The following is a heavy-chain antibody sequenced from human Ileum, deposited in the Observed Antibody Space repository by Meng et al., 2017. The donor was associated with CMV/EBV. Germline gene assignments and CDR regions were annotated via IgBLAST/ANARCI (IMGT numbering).Heavy chain of an antibody. CDR1: GAAMSSSSYS. CDR3: ARRPAILTGFNCFDP. CDR2: SYYSGST. Sequence: GAAMSSSSYSCGWIRQRPRTGLELSGSSYYSGSTYSNPSPTIRGTISVYTSKNQFSLKLSSVTAADTAAYYCARRPAILTGFNCFDPWGQGTLVTVSS. V-gene: IGHV4-39*01. J-gene: IGHJ5*02. D-gene: IGHD3-9*01.